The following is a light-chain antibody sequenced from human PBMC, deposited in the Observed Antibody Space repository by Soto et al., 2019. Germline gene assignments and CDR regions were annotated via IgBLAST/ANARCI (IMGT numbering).Light chain of an antibody. V-gene: IGKV3-15*01. CDR1: QTISND. J-gene: IGKJ4*01. CDR3: QQNNKWPPVT. CDR2: GAS. Sequence: EVVMTQSPATVSVSPGEGVTLSCRASQTISNDLAWYQQKPGQAPRLLIYGASTRPTGVPARFSGGGSGTEFTLTISSLQSEDFAFYYCQQNNKWPPVTFGGGPKVE.